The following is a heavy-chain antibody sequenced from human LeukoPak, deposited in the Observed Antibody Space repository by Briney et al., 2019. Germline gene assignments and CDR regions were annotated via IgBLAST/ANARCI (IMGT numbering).Heavy chain of an antibody. J-gene: IGHJ6*02. CDR3: ARDQKVGATPYFGMDV. CDR1: GFTFTSSA. Sequence: GASVKVSCKASGFTFTSSAMQWVRQARGQRLEWIGWIVVGSGNTNYAQKFQERVTITRDMSTSTAYMELSSLRSEDTAMYYCARDQKVGATPYFGMDVWGQGTTVTVSS. D-gene: IGHD1-26*01. V-gene: IGHV1-58*02. CDR2: IVVGSGNT.